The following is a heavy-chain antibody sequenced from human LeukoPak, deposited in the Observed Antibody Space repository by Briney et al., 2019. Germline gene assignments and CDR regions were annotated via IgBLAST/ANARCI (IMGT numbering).Heavy chain of an antibody. V-gene: IGHV4-39*02. J-gene: IGHJ4*02. CDR3: ARERMPLVISSGGRKDY. D-gene: IGHD3-9*01. Sequence: PSETPSLTCSVSGGSISSSSYYWGWIRQPPGKGLEWIGNMYYSGSTYYNPSLKNRVTIFVDTSKKQFSLKLSSVTAADTAVYYCARERMPLVISSGGRKDYWGQGTLVTVSS. CDR1: GGSISSSSYY. CDR2: MYYSGST.